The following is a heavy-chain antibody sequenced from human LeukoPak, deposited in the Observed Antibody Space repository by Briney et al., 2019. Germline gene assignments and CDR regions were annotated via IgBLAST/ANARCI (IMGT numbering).Heavy chain of an antibody. D-gene: IGHD5-18*01. CDR3: AKGYFRGYSYGPTCDY. CDR1: GFTFSSYS. Sequence: HPGGSLRLSCAASGFTFSSYSMNWVRQAPGKGLEWVSYISSSSSTIYYADSVKGRFTISRDNAKNTLYLQMNSLRAEDTAVYYCAKGYFRGYSYGPTCDYWGQGTLVTVSS. J-gene: IGHJ4*02. CDR2: ISSSSSTI. V-gene: IGHV3-48*01.